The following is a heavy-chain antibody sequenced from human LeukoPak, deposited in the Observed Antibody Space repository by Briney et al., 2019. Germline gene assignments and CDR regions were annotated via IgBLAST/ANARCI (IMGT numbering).Heavy chain of an antibody. D-gene: IGHD1-1*01. J-gene: IGHJ4*02. Sequence: GGSVRLSCTASVFSFSSYTMNWVRQAPGKGLEWVSYISSSSGAIYYADSVKGRFTISRDNAESSLYLQMNSLRAEDTAVYYCARDRYLGLDYWGQGTLVTVSS. CDR3: ARDRYLGLDY. V-gene: IGHV3-48*01. CDR2: ISSSSGAI. CDR1: VFSFSSYT.